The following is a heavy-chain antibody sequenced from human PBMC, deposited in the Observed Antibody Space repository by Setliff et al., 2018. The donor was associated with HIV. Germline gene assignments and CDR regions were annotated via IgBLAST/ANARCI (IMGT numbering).Heavy chain of an antibody. J-gene: IGHJ4*02. Sequence: KPGGSLRLSCAASGFTFTSYSLNWVRLAPGKGLEWVSCISSSGSYIYYADSVKGRFTISRDNAKNSLYLQMDSLRAEDTAVYYCARDRVPIYWGQGMLVTVSS. V-gene: IGHV3-21*01. D-gene: IGHD3-10*01. CDR1: GFTFTSYS. CDR2: ISSSGSYI. CDR3: ARDRVPIY.